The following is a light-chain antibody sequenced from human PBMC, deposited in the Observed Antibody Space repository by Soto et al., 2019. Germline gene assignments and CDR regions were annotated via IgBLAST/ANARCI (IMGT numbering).Light chain of an antibody. Sequence: QSVLTQPASVSGSPGQSITISCTGTSSDIGGSNYVSWYQQHPGKAPKLMIFEVNNRPSGVSTRFSASKSGNTASLTISGLQAEDEADYYCSSYTSTSTLRVFGGGTKVTVL. V-gene: IGLV2-14*01. CDR2: EVN. J-gene: IGLJ3*02. CDR3: SSYTSTSTLRV. CDR1: SSDIGGSNY.